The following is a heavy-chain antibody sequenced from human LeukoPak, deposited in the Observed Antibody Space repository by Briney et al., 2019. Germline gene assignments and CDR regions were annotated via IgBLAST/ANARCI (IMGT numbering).Heavy chain of an antibody. CDR3: ARGHFGLDV. CDR2: ISGGSSYT. Sequence: GGSLRLSCAASGFTFSDYYMTWFRQAPGKGLEWVSYISGGSSYTNFADSVKGRFTISRDNAKNSLYLQMNSLRAEDTAVYSCARGHFGLDVWGQGTTVTVSS. CDR1: GFTFSDYY. V-gene: IGHV3-11*06. J-gene: IGHJ6*02.